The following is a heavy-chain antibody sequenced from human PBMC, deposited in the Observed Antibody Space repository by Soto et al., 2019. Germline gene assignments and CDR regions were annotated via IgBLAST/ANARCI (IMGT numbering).Heavy chain of an antibody. CDR2: IYYSGST. J-gene: IGHJ6*02. Sequence: QVQLQESGPGLVKPSETLSLTCTVSGGSISSYYWSWIRQPPGKGLEWIGYIYYSGSTNYNPSLKSHVTISVDTSKNQFSLKLSSVTAADTAVYYCAGPASIAARAPGYYYYYGMDVWGQGTTVTVSS. D-gene: IGHD6-6*01. V-gene: IGHV4-59*01. CDR1: GGSISSYY. CDR3: AGPASIAARAPGYYYYYGMDV.